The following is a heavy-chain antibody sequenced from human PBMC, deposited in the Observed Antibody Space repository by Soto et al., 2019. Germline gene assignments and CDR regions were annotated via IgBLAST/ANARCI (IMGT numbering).Heavy chain of an antibody. J-gene: IGHJ4*02. CDR3: DSLRDEDTALYYCAKGRYDFWSPYYFDS. D-gene: IGHD3-3*01. V-gene: IGHV4-34*01. CDR1: GGPLGPDY. Sequence: SETLSLTCAVYGGPLGPDYCSWIRQSPGKGLEWIGEVRYSGSTNYNPSLRSRVTVSVDMSRNQFSLKLTSMTARNSLYLQMDSLRDEDTALYYCAKGRYDFWSPYYFDSWGQGTLVTVSS. CDR2: VRYSGST.